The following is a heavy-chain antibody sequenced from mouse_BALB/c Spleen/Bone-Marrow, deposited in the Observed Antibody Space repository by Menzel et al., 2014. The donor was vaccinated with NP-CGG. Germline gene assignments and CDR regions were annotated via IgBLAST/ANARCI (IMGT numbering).Heavy chain of an antibody. CDR1: GYTFTSYW. CDR3: ARGGNGYDVYWYFDV. V-gene: IGHV1-69*02. Sequence: QVKLQQSGAELVKPGASVKLSCKASGYTFTSYWMHWVKQRPGQGLEWIGEIDPSDSYTNYNQKFKGKATLTVDKSSSTAYKQLSSLTSEDSAVYYCARGGNGYDVYWYFDVWGAGTTVTVSS. J-gene: IGHJ1*01. D-gene: IGHD2-2*01. CDR2: IDPSDSYT.